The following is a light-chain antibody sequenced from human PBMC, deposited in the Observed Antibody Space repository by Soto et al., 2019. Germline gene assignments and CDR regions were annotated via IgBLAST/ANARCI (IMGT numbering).Light chain of an antibody. V-gene: IGLV2-23*01. J-gene: IGLJ2*01. CDR1: SSDVGSYNL. CDR3: CSYAGSSPV. CDR2: EGS. Sequence: QSALTQPASVSGSPGQSITISCTGTSSDVGSYNLVSWYQQHPGKAPKLMIYEGSKRPSGVSNRSSGSKSGNTASLTISGLQAADDADYYCCSYAGSSPVFGGGTKVTVL.